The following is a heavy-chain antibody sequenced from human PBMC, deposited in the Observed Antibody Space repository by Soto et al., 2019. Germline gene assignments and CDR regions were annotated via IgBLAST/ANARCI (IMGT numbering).Heavy chain of an antibody. CDR3: ARDPQMEWFCMDV. CDR2: IWYDGSNK. V-gene: IGHV3-33*01. J-gene: IGHJ6*02. D-gene: IGHD3-3*01. Sequence: QVQLVESGGGVVQPGRSLRLSCAASGFTFSSYGMHWVRQAPGKGLEWVAVIWYDGSNKYYADSVKGRFTISRDNSKNTLYLEMNSLIAEDTAVYYCARDPQMEWFCMDVWGQGTTVTVSS. CDR1: GFTFSSYG.